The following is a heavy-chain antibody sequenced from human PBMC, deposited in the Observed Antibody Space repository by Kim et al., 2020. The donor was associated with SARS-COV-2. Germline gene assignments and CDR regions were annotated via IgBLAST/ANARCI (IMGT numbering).Heavy chain of an antibody. J-gene: IGHJ4*02. V-gene: IGHV3-66*01. CDR2: IYSGGGT. D-gene: IGHD3-3*01. CDR3: ARGSAGIYYFDS. CDR1: GFTVSSNY. Sequence: GGSLRLSCAASGFTVSSNYMSWVRQAPGKGLEWVSVIYSGGGTYYAASGEDRFTTSRDNTKNTLYLQMTSLRAEDTSVYYCARGSAGIYYFDSLGQGTLGSASS.